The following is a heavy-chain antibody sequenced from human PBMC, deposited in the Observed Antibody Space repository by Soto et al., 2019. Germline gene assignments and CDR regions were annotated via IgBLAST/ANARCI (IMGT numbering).Heavy chain of an antibody. CDR1: VFTFSSYA. CDR2: VSGSGDRT. J-gene: IGHJ4*02. V-gene: IGHV3-23*01. D-gene: IGHD2-2*01. CDR3: AKVQYQLLYRGWDS. Sequence: GGTLRLSCAASVFTFSSYAMRWVRQAPGKGLAWVSAVSGSGDRTYYADSVKGRFTISRDNSKNTLYLQMNSLRAEDTAIYYCAKVQYQLLYRGWDSWGQGTLVTVSS.